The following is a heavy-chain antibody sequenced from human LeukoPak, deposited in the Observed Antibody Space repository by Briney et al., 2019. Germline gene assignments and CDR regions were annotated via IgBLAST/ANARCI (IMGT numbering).Heavy chain of an antibody. V-gene: IGHV3-43*01. J-gene: IGHJ4*02. Sequence: GGSLRLSCAASGFTFDDYTMHWVRQAPGKGLEWVSLISWDGGSTYYADSVKGRFTISRDNSKNSPYLQMNSLRTEDTALYYCAKDSGYYDSSGYYYPYYFDYWGQGTLVTVSS. D-gene: IGHD3-22*01. CDR2: ISWDGGST. CDR1: GFTFDDYT. CDR3: AKDSGYYDSSGYYYPYYFDY.